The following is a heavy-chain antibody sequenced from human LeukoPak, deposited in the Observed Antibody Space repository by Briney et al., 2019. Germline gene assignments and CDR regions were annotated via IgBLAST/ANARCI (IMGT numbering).Heavy chain of an antibody. D-gene: IGHD3-10*01. Sequence: SQTLSLTCRVSGVSISSGSNCWGWIRQPPGKTLEWIGSIYSSGSTYYNSSLKSRVTILIDTAKNHFSLNLSSVTAADTAVYYCARSDGYGLVGIWGQGTMVTVSS. CDR3: ARSDGYGLVGI. J-gene: IGHJ3*02. CDR2: IYSSGST. CDR1: GVSISSGSNC. V-gene: IGHV4-39*07.